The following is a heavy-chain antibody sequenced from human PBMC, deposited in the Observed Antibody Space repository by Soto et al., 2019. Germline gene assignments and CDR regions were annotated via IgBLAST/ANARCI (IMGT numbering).Heavy chain of an antibody. CDR1: GFTFSSYG. D-gene: IGHD2-2*01. CDR2: ISYDGSNK. CDR3: AKNDPRYCISISCYGGADY. Sequence: QVQLVESGGGVVQPGRSLRLSCAASGFTFSSYGMHWVRQAPGKGLEWVAVISYDGSNKYYADSVKGRFTISRDNSKNTLYLQMNSLRAEDTAVYYCAKNDPRYCISISCYGGADYWGQGTLVTVSS. J-gene: IGHJ4*02. V-gene: IGHV3-30*18.